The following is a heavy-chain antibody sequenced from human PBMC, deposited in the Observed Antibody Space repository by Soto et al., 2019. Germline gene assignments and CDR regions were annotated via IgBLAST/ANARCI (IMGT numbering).Heavy chain of an antibody. CDR3: ARHGSN. CDR1: GVSISNSSYY. Sequence: SETLSLTCTVSGVSISNSSYYWGWIRRPPGKGLEWIGTIYYSGITYYNPSLKSRVTISVDTSKNQFSLKLTSVTAAGTAVYYCARHGSNWGQGTLVTVSS. CDR2: IYYSGIT. V-gene: IGHV4-39*01. J-gene: IGHJ4*02.